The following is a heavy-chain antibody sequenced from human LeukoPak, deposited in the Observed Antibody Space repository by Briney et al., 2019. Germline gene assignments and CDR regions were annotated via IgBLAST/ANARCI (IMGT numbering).Heavy chain of an antibody. CDR3: ANSKEYQLLAIDY. CDR1: GFTFSSYG. J-gene: IGHJ4*02. CDR2: ISYDGSNK. D-gene: IGHD2-2*01. V-gene: IGHV3-30*18. Sequence: GGSLRLSCAASGFTFSSYGMHWVRQAPGKGLEWVAVISYDGSNKYYVDSVKGRFTISRDNSKNTLYLQMNSLRAEDTAVYYCANSKEYQLLAIDYWGQGTLVTVSS.